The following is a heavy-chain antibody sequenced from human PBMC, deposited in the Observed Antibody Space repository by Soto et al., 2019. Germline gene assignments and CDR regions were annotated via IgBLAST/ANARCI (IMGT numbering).Heavy chain of an antibody. D-gene: IGHD3-10*02. Sequence: QVQLVQSGAEVKKPGSSVKVSCTASGGPFSSYAINWVRQAPGQGLEWMGVITPMCGAPHYAHNFKGRISFAADKATNSAYMELSSLTSGDTAVYFFARVFTGRWFDPWGQGTLVTVSS. CDR1: GGPFSSYA. V-gene: IGHV1-69*06. J-gene: IGHJ5*02. CDR3: ARVFTGRWFDP. CDR2: ITPMCGAP.